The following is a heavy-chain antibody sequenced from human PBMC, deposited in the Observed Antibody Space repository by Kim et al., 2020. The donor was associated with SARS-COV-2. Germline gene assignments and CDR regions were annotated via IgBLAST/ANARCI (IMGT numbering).Heavy chain of an antibody. V-gene: IGHV4-59*01. D-gene: IGHD3-10*01. CDR3: ASGSGSFAFDI. Sequence: SETLSLTCTVSGGSISSYYWSWIRQPPGKGLEWIGYIYYSGSTNYNPSLKSRVTISVDTSKNQFSLKLSSVTAADTAVYYCASGSGSFAFDIWGQGTMVT. CDR1: GGSISSYY. CDR2: IYYSGST. J-gene: IGHJ3*02.